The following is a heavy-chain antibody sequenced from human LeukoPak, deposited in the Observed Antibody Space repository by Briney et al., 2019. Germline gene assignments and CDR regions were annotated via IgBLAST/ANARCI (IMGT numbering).Heavy chain of an antibody. CDR3: ARGRSSWVDY. CDR2: IYTSGST. CDR1: GGSISSGSYY. D-gene: IGHD2-15*01. V-gene: IGHV4-61*02. Sequence: SQTLSLTCTVSGGSISSGSYYWSWIRQPAGKGLEWIGRIYTSGSTNYNPSLKSQVTISVDTSKNQCSLKLSSVTAADTAVYYCARGRSSWVDYWGQGTLVTVSS. J-gene: IGHJ4*02.